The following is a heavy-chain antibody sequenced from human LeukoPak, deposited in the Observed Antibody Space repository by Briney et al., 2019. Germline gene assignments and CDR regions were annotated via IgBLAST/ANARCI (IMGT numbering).Heavy chain of an antibody. CDR2: ISYDGSNK. CDR1: GFTFSSYG. CDR3: AKSGGGYPYYFDY. V-gene: IGHV3-30*18. Sequence: RAGGSLRLSCAASGFTFSSYGMHWVRQAPGKGLEWVAVISYDGSNKYYADSVKGRFTISRDNSKNTLYLQMNSLRAEDTAVYYCAKSGGGYPYYFDYWGQGTLVTVSS. D-gene: IGHD3-22*01. J-gene: IGHJ4*02.